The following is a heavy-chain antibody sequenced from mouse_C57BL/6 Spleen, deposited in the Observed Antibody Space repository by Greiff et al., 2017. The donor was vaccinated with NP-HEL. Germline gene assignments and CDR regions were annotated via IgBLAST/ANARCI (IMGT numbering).Heavy chain of an antibody. CDR2: ISSGGSYT. CDR3: ARQLANWEGTWFAY. D-gene: IGHD4-1*01. Sequence: EVKLQESGGDLVKPGGSLKLSCAASGFTFSSYGMSWVRQTPDKRLEWVATISSGGSYTYYPDSVKGRFTISRDNAKNTLYLQMSSLKSEDTAMYYCARQLANWEGTWFAYWGQGTLVTVSA. J-gene: IGHJ3*01. V-gene: IGHV5-6*01. CDR1: GFTFSSYG.